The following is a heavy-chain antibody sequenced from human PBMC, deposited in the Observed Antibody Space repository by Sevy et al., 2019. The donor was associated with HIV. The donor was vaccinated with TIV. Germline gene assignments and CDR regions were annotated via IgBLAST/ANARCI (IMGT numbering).Heavy chain of an antibody. Sequence: GGSLRLSCAASGFTFSSYAMSWVRQAPGKGLEWVSAISGSGGSTYYADSVKGRFTISRDNSKNTMYLQMNSLRAEDTAVYYCAKDFLVLRFWEWFSGGFDIWGQGTMVTVSS. J-gene: IGHJ3*02. CDR3: AKDFLVLRFWEWFSGGFDI. CDR2: ISGSGGST. D-gene: IGHD3-3*01. CDR1: GFTFSSYA. V-gene: IGHV3-23*01.